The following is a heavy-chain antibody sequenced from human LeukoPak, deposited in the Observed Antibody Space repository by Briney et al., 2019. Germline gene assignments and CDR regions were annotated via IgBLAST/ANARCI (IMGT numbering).Heavy chain of an antibody. CDR3: ARSFGVVIPLDV. CDR1: GGAFSGYY. Sequence: KPSETVSLTCGVYGGAFSGYYWSWIRQPPGKGLEWIGEINHSGSTNYNPSLKSRVTISVDTSKNQFSLKLSSVTAADTAVYYCARSFGVVIPLDVWGQGTTVTVSS. J-gene: IGHJ6*02. D-gene: IGHD3-3*01. CDR2: INHSGST. V-gene: IGHV4-34*01.